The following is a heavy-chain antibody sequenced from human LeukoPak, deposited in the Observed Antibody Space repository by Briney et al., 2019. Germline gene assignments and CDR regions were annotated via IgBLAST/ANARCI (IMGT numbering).Heavy chain of an antibody. CDR2: IYYSGST. D-gene: IGHD3-3*01. CDR3: AEAYYDFWSGYPTYFDY. Sequence: PSETLSLTCTVSGGPLSSGRYHWSWIRQHPGKGLEWLGYIYYSGSTYYNPSLKSRVTISVDTSKNQFSLKLSSVTAADTAVYYCAEAYYDFWSGYPTYFDYWGQGTLVTVSS. CDR1: GGPLSSGRYH. V-gene: IGHV4-31*03. J-gene: IGHJ4*02.